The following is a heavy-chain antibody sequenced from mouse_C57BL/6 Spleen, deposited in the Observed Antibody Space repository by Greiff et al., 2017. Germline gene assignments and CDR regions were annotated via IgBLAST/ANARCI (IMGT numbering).Heavy chain of an antibody. J-gene: IGHJ4*01. D-gene: IGHD3-2*02. CDR2: IYPGDGDT. CDR3: ARWGSSDGAMDY. CDR1: GYAFSSYW. V-gene: IGHV1-80*01. Sequence: VQLQQSGAELVKPGASVKISCKASGYAFSSYWMNWVKQRPGKGLEWIGQIYPGDGDTNYNGKFKGKATLTADKSSSTAYMQLSSLTSEDSAVYFCARWGSSDGAMDYWGQGTSVTVSS.